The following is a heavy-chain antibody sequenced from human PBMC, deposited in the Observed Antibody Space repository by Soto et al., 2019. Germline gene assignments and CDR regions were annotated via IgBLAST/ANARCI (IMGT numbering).Heavy chain of an antibody. V-gene: IGHV4-39*01. D-gene: IGHD2-15*01. CDR1: GGSISSSSYY. CDR3: ARQDVGYCSGGSCYGMDV. CDR2: IYYSGST. J-gene: IGHJ6*02. Sequence: QLQLQESGPGLVKPSETLSLTCTVSGGSISSSSYYWGWIRQPPGKGLEWIGSIYYSGSTYYNPSLKSRVTISVDTSKNQFSLKLSSVTAADTAVYYCARQDVGYCSGGSCYGMDVWGQGTTVTVSS.